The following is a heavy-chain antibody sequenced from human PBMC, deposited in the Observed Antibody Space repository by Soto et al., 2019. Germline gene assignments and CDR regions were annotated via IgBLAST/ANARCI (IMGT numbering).Heavy chain of an antibody. CDR1: GGSVSSGSYY. Sequence: QVQLQESGPGLVKPSETLSLPCTVSGGSVSSGSYYWSWIRQPPGKGLEWIGYIYYSGSTNYNPSLKSRVTISVDTSKNQFSLKLSSVTAADTAVYYCARFKGGDGAKGNLFDYWGQGTLVTVSS. J-gene: IGHJ4*02. CDR3: ARFKGGDGAKGNLFDY. D-gene: IGHD2-21*01. V-gene: IGHV4-61*01. CDR2: IYYSGST.